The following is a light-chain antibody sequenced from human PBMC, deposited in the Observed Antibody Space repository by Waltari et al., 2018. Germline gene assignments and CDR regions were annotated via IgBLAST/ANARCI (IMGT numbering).Light chain of an antibody. CDR2: DAS. CDR1: QGINNY. Sequence: DIQMTQSPSSLSASVGDNVTITCQASQGINNYLNWYQQKPGKAPKVLIYDASNLETGVPSRFSGSRSETHFTFTISSLQPEDIATYYCQQYNSYPCTFGQGTKVEIK. J-gene: IGKJ1*01. V-gene: IGKV1-33*01. CDR3: QQYNSYPCT.